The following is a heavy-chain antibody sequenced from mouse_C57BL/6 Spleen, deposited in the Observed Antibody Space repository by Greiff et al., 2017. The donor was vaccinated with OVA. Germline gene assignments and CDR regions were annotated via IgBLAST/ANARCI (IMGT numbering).Heavy chain of an antibody. CDR2: ISYDGSN. CDR3: ARAVYDGYYVG. CDR1: GYSITSGYY. J-gene: IGHJ3*02. V-gene: IGHV3-6*01. D-gene: IGHD2-3*01. Sequence: EVKLMESGPGLVKPSQSLSLTCSVTGYSITSGYYWNWIRQFPGNKLEWMGYISYDGSNNYNPSLKNRISITRDTSKNQFFLKLNSVTTEDTATYYCARAVYDGYYVGWGQGTLVTVSA.